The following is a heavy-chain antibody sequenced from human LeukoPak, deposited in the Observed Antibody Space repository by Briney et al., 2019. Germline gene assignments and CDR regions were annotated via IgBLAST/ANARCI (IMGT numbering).Heavy chain of an antibody. V-gene: IGHV3-23*01. J-gene: IGHJ4*02. CDR2: ISGSGGST. CDR3: ASNPVMVRGVIMH. Sequence: GGTLRLSCAASGFTFSSYGMSWVRQAPGKGLEWVSAISGSGGSTYYADSVKGRFTISRDNSKNTLYLQMNSLGAEDTAVYYCASNPVMVRGVIMHWGQGTLVTVSS. D-gene: IGHD3-10*01. CDR1: GFTFSSYG.